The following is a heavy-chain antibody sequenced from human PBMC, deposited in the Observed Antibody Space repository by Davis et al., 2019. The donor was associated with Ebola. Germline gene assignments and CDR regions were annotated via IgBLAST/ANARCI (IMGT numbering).Heavy chain of an antibody. Sequence: AASVKVSCKASGYTFTGYYMHWVRQAPGQGLEWMGWISGYSGNTNYAQKFQGRVTMTTDTSTTTAYMELRSLRSDDTAVYYCAFNRGYGVWFDPWGQGTQVTVSS. J-gene: IGHJ5*02. V-gene: IGHV1-18*04. D-gene: IGHD3-3*01. CDR3: AFNRGYGVWFDP. CDR1: GYTFTGYY. CDR2: ISGYSGNT.